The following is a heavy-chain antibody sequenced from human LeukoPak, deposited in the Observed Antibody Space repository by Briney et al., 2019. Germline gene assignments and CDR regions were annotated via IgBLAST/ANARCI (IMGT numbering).Heavy chain of an antibody. CDR1: GGSISRYY. CDR3: ARWTGSYASGFDY. CDR2: IYYSGST. D-gene: IGHD1-26*01. Sequence: SETLSLTCTVSGGSISRYYWRWIRQPPGKGLEWIGYIYYSGSTNYNPSLKSRVTISVDTSKNHFSLKLSSVTAADTAVYYCARWTGSYASGFDYWGQGTLVTVSS. V-gene: IGHV4-59*01. J-gene: IGHJ4*02.